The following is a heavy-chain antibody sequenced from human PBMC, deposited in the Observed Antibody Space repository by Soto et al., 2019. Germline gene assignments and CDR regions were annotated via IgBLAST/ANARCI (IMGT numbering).Heavy chain of an antibody. D-gene: IGHD6-19*01. V-gene: IGHV4-4*07. J-gene: IGHJ5*02. CDR1: GGSISSYY. CDR3: ARVWSIAVAGTYFAWFAP. Sequence: SETLSLTCTVSGGSISSYYWSWIRQPAGKGLEWIGRIYTSGSTNYNPSLKSRVTMSVDTSKNQFSLKLSSVTAADTAVYYCARVWSIAVAGTYFAWFAPWGQGTLVTVSS. CDR2: IYTSGST.